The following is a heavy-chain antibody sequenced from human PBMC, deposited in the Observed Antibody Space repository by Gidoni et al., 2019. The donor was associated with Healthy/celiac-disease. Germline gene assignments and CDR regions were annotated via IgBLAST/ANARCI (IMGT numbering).Heavy chain of an antibody. CDR3: ARGIGRDGYNYLDY. Sequence: EVQLVESGGGLVQPGGSLSLSCAASGFTFSSYDMHGVRQATGKGLEWVSAIGTAGDTYYPGSVKGRFTISRENAKNSLYLQMNSLRAGDTAVYYCARGIGRDGYNYLDYWGQGTLVTVSS. J-gene: IGHJ4*02. D-gene: IGHD5-12*01. CDR2: IGTAGDT. CDR1: GFTFSSYD. V-gene: IGHV3-13*01.